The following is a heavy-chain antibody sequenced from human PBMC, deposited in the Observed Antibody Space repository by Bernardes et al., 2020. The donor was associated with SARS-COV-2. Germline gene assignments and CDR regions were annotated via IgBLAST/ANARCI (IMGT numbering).Heavy chain of an antibody. CDR2: ISSRASTI. CDR3: ARGGLTFGGVTVR. D-gene: IGHD3-16*02. Sequence: VESLFLSCAASGSTFSTLDMHWVRQAPGQGLEWVSYISSRASTIHYADSVKGRFTISRDNAKNSLYLQMNSLRADDTAVYYCARGGLTFGGVTVRWGQGTLVTVSS. CDR1: GSTFSTLD. V-gene: IGHV3-48*01. J-gene: IGHJ4*02.